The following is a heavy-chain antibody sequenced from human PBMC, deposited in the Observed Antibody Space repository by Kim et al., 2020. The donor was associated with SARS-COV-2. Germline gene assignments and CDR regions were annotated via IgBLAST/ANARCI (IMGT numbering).Heavy chain of an antibody. J-gene: IGHJ4*02. CDR1: GFTFSSYA. D-gene: IGHD6-13*01. CDR2: ISYDGSNK. CDR3: ARDRKGIAAADPIIDY. V-gene: IGHV3-30*04. Sequence: GGSLRLSCAASGFTFSSYAMHWVRQAPGKGLEWVAVISYDGSNKYYVDSVKGRFTISRDNSKNTLYLQMNSQRAEDTAVYYCARDRKGIAAADPIIDYWGQGTMVTVSS.